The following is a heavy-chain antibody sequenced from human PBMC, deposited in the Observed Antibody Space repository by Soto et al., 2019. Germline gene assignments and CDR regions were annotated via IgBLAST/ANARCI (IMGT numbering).Heavy chain of an antibody. CDR2: ISYDGSNK. J-gene: IGHJ4*02. D-gene: IGHD5-12*01. V-gene: IGHV3-30-3*01. CDR1: GFAFSSYA. CDR3: ARGGDGYNRPIDYFDY. Sequence: GGSLRLSCAASGFAFSSYAMHWVRQAPGKGLEWVAVISYDGSNKYYADSVKGRFTISRDNSKNTLYLQMNSLRAEDTAVCYCARGGDGYNRPIDYFDYWGQGTLVTVSS.